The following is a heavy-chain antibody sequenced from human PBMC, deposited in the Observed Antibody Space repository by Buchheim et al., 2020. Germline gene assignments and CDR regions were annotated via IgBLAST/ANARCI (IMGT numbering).Heavy chain of an antibody. CDR2: INHSGST. V-gene: IGHV4-34*01. D-gene: IGHD2-2*02. J-gene: IGHJ4*02. CDR3: ARGPVVADIVVVPAAIRFDY. CDR1: GGSFSGYY. Sequence: QVQLQQWGAGLLKPSETLSLTCAVYGGSFSGYYWSWIRQPPGKGLEWIGEINHSGSTNYNPSLKSRVTISVDTSKNQFSLKLSSVTAADTAVYYCARGPVVADIVVVPAAIRFDYWGQGTL.